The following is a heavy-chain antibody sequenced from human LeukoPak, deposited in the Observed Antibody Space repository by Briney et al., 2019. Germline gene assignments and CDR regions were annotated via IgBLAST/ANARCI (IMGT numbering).Heavy chain of an antibody. CDR3: ARDLGNWSPFDP. V-gene: IGHV3-7*01. J-gene: IGHJ5*02. D-gene: IGHD1-20*01. Sequence: GGSLRLSCAASGFTFSSYWMSWVRQAPGKGLEGLANIKQDEIEKNYVDSVKGRFTFSRDNAKNSLYLQMNSLRAEDTAVYYCARDLGNWSPFDPWGQGTLVTVSS. CDR2: IKQDEIEK. CDR1: GFTFSSYW.